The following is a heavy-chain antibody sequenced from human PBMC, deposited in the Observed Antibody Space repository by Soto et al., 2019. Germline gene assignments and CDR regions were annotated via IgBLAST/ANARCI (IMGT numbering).Heavy chain of an antibody. V-gene: IGHV3-11*06. CDR3: TRHGSGDYFLFDP. CDR1: GFTFSDYY. Sequence: QVQLVESGGGLVKPGGSLRLSCAASGFTFSDYYMSWIRQAPGKGLEWVSRASPDGTSTSYAGSVKGRFTISRDNAKNTPFMQMNSLRAEDTAVYYCTRHGSGDYFLFDPWGQGTLVTVSS. J-gene: IGHJ5*02. D-gene: IGHD4-17*01. CDR2: ASPDGTST.